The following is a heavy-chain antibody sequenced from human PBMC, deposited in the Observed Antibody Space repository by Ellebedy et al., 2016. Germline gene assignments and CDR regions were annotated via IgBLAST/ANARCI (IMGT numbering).Heavy chain of an antibody. D-gene: IGHD3-16*02. Sequence: SETLSLXXTVSGGSISSYYWSWIRQPAGKGLEWIGRIYTSGSTNYNPSLKSRVTMSVDTSKNQFSLKLSSVTAADTAVYYCARDHGSITFGGVIDAYYYGMDVWGQGTTVTVSS. CDR3: ARDHGSITFGGVIDAYYYGMDV. V-gene: IGHV4-4*07. J-gene: IGHJ6*02. CDR1: GGSISSYY. CDR2: IYTSGST.